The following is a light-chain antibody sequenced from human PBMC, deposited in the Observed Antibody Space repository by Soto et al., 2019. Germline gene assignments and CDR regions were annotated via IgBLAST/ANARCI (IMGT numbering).Light chain of an antibody. Sequence: QSALTQPASVSGSPGQSITISCTRTNNNVGSFNLVSWYQQHPGKARKLLIYEATERPSGVSDRFSGSKSGNTASLTISGLQTEDEADYYCCSYAGSRTWVLFGGGTKLTVL. V-gene: IGLV2-23*01. CDR1: NNNVGSFNL. CDR2: EAT. CDR3: CSYAGSRTWVL. J-gene: IGLJ2*01.